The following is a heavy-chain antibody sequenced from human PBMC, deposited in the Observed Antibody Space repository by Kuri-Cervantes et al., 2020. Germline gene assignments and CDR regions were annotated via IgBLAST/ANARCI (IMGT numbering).Heavy chain of an antibody. CDR1: GGSISSSSYY. J-gene: IGHJ4*02. Sequence: GSLRLSCTVSGGSISSSSYYWGWTRQPPGKGLEWIGSIYYSGSTYYNPSLKSRVTISVDTSKNQFSLKLSSVTAADTAVYYCARGHPYGEHFDYWGQGTLVTVSS. V-gene: IGHV4-39*07. CDR3: ARGHPYGEHFDY. CDR2: IYYSGST. D-gene: IGHD1/OR15-1a*01.